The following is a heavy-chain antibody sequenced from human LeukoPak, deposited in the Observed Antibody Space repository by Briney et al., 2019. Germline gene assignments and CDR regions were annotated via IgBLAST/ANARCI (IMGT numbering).Heavy chain of an antibody. J-gene: IGHJ4*02. Sequence: GGSLRLSCAASGFTFSRYYMHWVRQAPGKGLVWVSRINSDGSSTTYADSVKGRFTTSRDNAKNTLYLQMNSLRAEDTAVYYCARERLSSSSLWWGQGTLVTVSS. CDR3: ARERLSSSSLW. V-gene: IGHV3-74*01. D-gene: IGHD6-6*01. CDR1: GFTFSRYY. CDR2: INSDGSST.